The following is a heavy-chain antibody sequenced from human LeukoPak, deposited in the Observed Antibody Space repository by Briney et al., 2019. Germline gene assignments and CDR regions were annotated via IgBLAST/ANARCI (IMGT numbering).Heavy chain of an antibody. CDR1: GFTFSNYA. D-gene: IGHD3-3*02. J-gene: IGHJ4*02. Sequence: GGSLRLSCAASGFTFSNYAIHWVRQAPGKGLEWVAVITYDGRNKYYADSVKGRFTISRDNSKSTLSLQMNSLTADDTAVYYCAKDRGTIFNVLNYHFDLWGQGVLVTVSS. V-gene: IGHV3-30*04. CDR2: ITYDGRNK. CDR3: AKDRGTIFNVLNYHFDL.